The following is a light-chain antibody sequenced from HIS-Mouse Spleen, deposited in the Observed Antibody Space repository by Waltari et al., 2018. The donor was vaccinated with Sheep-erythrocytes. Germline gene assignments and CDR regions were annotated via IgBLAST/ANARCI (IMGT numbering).Light chain of an antibody. CDR3: CSYAGSYNHV. CDR1: SSEVGGYTY. J-gene: IGLJ1*01. CDR2: DVS. Sequence: QSALTQPRSVSGSPGLSVTISCTGTSSEVGGYTYVSWYQQHPGKAPKLMIYDVSKRPSGFPDRFSGSKSGNTASLTISGLQAEDEADYYCCSYAGSYNHVFATGTKVTVL. V-gene: IGLV2-11*01.